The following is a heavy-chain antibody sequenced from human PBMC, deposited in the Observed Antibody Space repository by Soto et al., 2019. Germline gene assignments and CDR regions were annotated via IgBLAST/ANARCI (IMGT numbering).Heavy chain of an antibody. CDR3: TRVNMIFLNTDYYSYDMDV. CDR2: INTGNGYT. V-gene: IGHV1-3*04. Sequence: QVQLVQSGAEVKKPGASVKVSCTASGYTFATYAIHWVRQAPGQRLEWMGWINTGNGYTEYSQNFRGRVTITRDTSASTAYMELSSLRSEDTAIYYCTRVNMIFLNTDYYSYDMDVWGQGTTVTVAS. CDR1: GYTFATYA. D-gene: IGHD3-9*01. J-gene: IGHJ6*02.